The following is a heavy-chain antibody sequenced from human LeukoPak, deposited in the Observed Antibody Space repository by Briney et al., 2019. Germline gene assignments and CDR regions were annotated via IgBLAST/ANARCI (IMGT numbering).Heavy chain of an antibody. Sequence: PGRSLRLSCAASGFTFSSYGMHWVRQAPGKGLEWVAVIWYDGSNKYYADSVKGRFTISRDNSKNTLYLQMNSLRAEDTAVYYCARGYYYDSSGYSDYWGQGTLVTVSP. D-gene: IGHD3-22*01. CDR3: ARGYYYDSSGYSDY. CDR1: GFTFSSYG. V-gene: IGHV3-33*01. J-gene: IGHJ4*02. CDR2: IWYDGSNK.